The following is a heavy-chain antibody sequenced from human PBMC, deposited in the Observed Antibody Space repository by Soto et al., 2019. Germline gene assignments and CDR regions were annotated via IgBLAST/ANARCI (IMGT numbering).Heavy chain of an antibody. CDR2: VNPVTGGT. V-gene: IGHV1-2*02. J-gene: IGHJ4*02. CDR3: ARRVGDDNFDW. Sequence: GSVQVSCKASGYTLSDYYLHWVRQAPGQGLEWMGWVNPVTGGTKYIEKFQGRVTMTRDTSINTAYMELTGLTSDDTAVYYCARRVGDDNFDWWGQGNLVSV. D-gene: IGHD3-3*01. CDR1: GYTLSDYY.